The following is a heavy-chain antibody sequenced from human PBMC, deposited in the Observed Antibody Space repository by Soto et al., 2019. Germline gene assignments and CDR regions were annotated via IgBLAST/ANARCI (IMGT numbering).Heavy chain of an antibody. J-gene: IGHJ1*01. D-gene: IGHD6-19*01. CDR2: ISGSGDST. Sequence: GGSLRLSCAASGLTFSSYAMSWVRQAPGKGLEWVSGISGSGDSTYYADSVKGRFTISRDNSKNTLYLQMNSLRAEDTAVYYCAKGVPGIAVAGTGYFQHWGQGTLVT. CDR3: AKGVPGIAVAGTGYFQH. CDR1: GLTFSSYA. V-gene: IGHV3-23*01.